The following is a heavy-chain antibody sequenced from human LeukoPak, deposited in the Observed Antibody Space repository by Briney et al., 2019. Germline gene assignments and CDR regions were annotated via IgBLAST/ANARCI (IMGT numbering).Heavy chain of an antibody. CDR2: LSWDGGTK. D-gene: IGHD2-15*01. V-gene: IGHV3-43*01. CDR1: GFTFSDFT. Sequence: GGSLRLSCAASGFTFSDFTMHWVRQAPGKGLEWISLLSWDGGTKSYADSVKGRFTISRDNSKNTLYLQMNSLRAEDTAVYYCARDKYCSGGSCPIDYWGQGTLVTVSS. J-gene: IGHJ4*02. CDR3: ARDKYCSGGSCPIDY.